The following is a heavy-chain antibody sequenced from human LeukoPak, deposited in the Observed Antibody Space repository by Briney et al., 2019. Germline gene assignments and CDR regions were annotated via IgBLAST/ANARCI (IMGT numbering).Heavy chain of an antibody. CDR1: GFTFSSYA. CDR3: AKGEPPAYYYDSSGPVDY. V-gene: IGHV3-23*01. J-gene: IGHJ4*02. CDR2: ISGSGGST. Sequence: GGSLRLSCAASGFTFSSYAMSWVRQAPGKGLKWVSAISGSGGSTYYADSVKGRFTISRDNSKNTLYLQMNSLRAEDTAVYYCAKGEPPAYYYDSSGPVDYWGQGTLVTVSS. D-gene: IGHD3-22*01.